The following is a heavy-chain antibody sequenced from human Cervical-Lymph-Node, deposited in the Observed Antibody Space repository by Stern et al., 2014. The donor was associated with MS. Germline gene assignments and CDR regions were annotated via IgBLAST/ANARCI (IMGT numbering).Heavy chain of an antibody. V-gene: IGHV1-18*01. J-gene: IGHJ6*02. CDR3: ARQSGAQPTDYYFYYYGMDV. D-gene: IGHD3-10*01. Sequence: QVQLVQSGAEVKKPGASVKVSCKASGYSFISYGISWVRQAPGQGIEWMGWISGYNGNTNYAQKLQGRVTMTTDTSTSTAYMELRSLRSDDTAVYYCARQSGAQPTDYYFYYYGMDVWGQGTTVTVSS. CDR1: GYSFISYG. CDR2: ISGYNGNT.